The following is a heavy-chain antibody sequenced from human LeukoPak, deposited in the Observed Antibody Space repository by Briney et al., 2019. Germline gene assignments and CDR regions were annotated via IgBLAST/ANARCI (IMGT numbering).Heavy chain of an antibody. J-gene: IGHJ2*01. CDR3: ATEDYGDYPFYWYFDL. Sequence: SVKVSCKASGGTFSSYAISWVRQAPGQGLEWMGRIIPILGIANYAQKFQGRVTITADKSTSTAYMELSSLRSEDTAVYYCATEDYGDYPFYWYFDLWGRGTLVTVSS. D-gene: IGHD4-17*01. CDR1: GGTFSSYA. CDR2: IIPILGIA. V-gene: IGHV1-69*04.